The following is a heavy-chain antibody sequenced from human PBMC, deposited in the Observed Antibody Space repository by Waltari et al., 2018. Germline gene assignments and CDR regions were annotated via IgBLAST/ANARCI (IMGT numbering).Heavy chain of an antibody. CDR1: AHTFTDYY. D-gene: IGHD3-3*01. J-gene: IGHJ3*02. CDR3: STRSFGVVNAFDI. CDR2: IDPEDGET. V-gene: IGHV1-69-2*01. Sequence: EVQLIQSGAEVKKPGATVKISCKASAHTFTDYYIPWVHQAPGKGLVWMGLIDPEDGETVYAENFQGRVTITADRSTDTVYMELSSVRSEDTAVYYCSTRSFGVVNAFDIWGQGTMVIVSS.